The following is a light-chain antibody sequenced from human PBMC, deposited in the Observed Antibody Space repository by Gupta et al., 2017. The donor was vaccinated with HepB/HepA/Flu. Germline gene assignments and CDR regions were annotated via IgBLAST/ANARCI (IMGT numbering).Light chain of an antibody. CDR2: DVS. Sequence: QSALTQPRSVSGSPGQSVTISCTGTSSDVGRHNYVSWYQQHPGKSPKLMIYDVSNRPSGVPDRFSGSKSGNTASLTISGLQAEDEADYYCCSYAGSYTWVFGGGTKLTVL. CDR3: CSYAGSYTWV. J-gene: IGLJ3*02. V-gene: IGLV2-11*01. CDR1: SSDVGRHNY.